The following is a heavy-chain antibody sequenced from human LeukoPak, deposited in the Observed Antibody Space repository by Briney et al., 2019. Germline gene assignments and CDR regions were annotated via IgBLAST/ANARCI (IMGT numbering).Heavy chain of an antibody. J-gene: IGHJ4*02. CDR2: ISGSGGST. D-gene: IGHD3-3*01. Sequence: GGSLRLSCAASGLTFSSYAMSWVRQAPGKGLEWVSPISGSGGSTYYADSVKGRFTISRDNSKNTLYLQMNSLRAEDTAVYYCATKGITIFGVVIDKLDYWGQGTLVTVSS. CDR3: ATKGITIFGVVIDKLDY. CDR1: GLTFSSYA. V-gene: IGHV3-23*01.